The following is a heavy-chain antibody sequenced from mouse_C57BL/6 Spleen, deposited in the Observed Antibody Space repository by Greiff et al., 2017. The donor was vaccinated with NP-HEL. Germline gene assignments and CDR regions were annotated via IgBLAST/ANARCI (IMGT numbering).Heavy chain of an antibody. CDR3: ARGDYYDYGFAY. CDR2: IYPGSGNT. CDR1: GYSFTSYY. J-gene: IGHJ3*01. Sequence: QVQLKESGPELVKPGASVKISCKASGYSFTSYYIHWVKQRPGQGLEWIGWIYPGSGNTKYNEKFKGKATLTADTSSSTAYMQLSSLTSEDSAVYYCARGDYYDYGFAYWGQGTLVTVSA. V-gene: IGHV1-66*01. D-gene: IGHD2-4*01.